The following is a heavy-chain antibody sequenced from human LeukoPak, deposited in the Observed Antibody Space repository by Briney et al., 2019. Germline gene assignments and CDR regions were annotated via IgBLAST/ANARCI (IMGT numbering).Heavy chain of an antibody. Sequence: PGGSLRLSCAASGLTFSSYGRHWVRQAPAKGLEWVAVRWYDGSNKYYADSVKGRFTISRDNSKNTLYLQMNSLGADATAVYYCAKDTAAAEFYYYMDVWGKGTTVTVSS. V-gene: IGHV3-33*06. CDR2: RWYDGSNK. CDR3: AKDTAAAEFYYYMDV. CDR1: GLTFSSYG. D-gene: IGHD6-13*01. J-gene: IGHJ6*03.